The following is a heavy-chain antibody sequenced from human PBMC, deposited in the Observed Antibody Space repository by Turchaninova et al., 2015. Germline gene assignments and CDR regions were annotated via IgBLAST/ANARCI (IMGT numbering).Heavy chain of an antibody. Sequence: EVQLVQSGAAVKQPGESLRISCSPSGYSVATNWIGWVRQMPGKGLEWMGITYPGDSDTRYSPSFRGQVTISADKSINTAYLQWSSLKASDTAMYYCARYDTSRINYWGQGTLVTVSS. CDR2: TYPGDSDT. D-gene: IGHD3-22*01. V-gene: IGHV5-51*01. CDR1: GYSVATNW. J-gene: IGHJ4*02. CDR3: ARYDTSRINY.